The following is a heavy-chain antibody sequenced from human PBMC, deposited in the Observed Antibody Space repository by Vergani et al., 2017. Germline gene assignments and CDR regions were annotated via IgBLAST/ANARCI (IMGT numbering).Heavy chain of an antibody. Sequence: QVQLVQSGAEVKKPGSSVKVSCKASGGTFSSYAISWVRQAPGQGLEWMGWINPNSGGTNYAQKFQGRVTMTRDTSISTAYMELSRLGSDDTAVYYCARVHYDYVWGSYRLDAFDIWGQGTMVTVSS. J-gene: IGHJ3*02. CDR2: INPNSGGT. CDR3: ARVHYDYVWGSYRLDAFDI. CDR1: GGTFSSYA. V-gene: IGHV1-2*02. D-gene: IGHD3-16*02.